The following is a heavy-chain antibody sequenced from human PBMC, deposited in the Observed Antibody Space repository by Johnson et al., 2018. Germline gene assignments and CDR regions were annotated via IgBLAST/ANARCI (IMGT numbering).Heavy chain of an antibody. J-gene: IGHJ5*02. CDR3: AKDRDSNYLNWFDP. V-gene: IGHV3-30*18. CDR2: ISYDGNKK. CDR1: GFTFSDYG. D-gene: IGHD4-11*01. Sequence: VQLVESGGGVVQPGRSLRLSCAASGFTFSDYGMHWVRQAPGKGLEWVAVISYDGNKKFYAGSVKGLFTISRDNSKTRLYLQMNSLRAEDTAVYYCAKDRDSNYLNWFDPWGQGTLVTVSS.